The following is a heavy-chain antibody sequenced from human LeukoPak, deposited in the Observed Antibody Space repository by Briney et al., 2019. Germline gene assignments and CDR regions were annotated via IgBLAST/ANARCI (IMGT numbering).Heavy chain of an antibody. V-gene: IGHV1-18*01. CDR3: ARDLSYSSSEDYYYGMDV. CDR1: GYTFTSYG. J-gene: IGHJ6*02. Sequence: ASVKVSCKASGYTFTSYGISWVRQAPGQGLEWMGWISAYNGNTNYAQKLQGRVTMITDTSTSTAYMELRSLRSDDTAVYYCARDLSYSSSEDYYYGMDVWGQGTTVTVSS. CDR2: ISAYNGNT. D-gene: IGHD6-13*01.